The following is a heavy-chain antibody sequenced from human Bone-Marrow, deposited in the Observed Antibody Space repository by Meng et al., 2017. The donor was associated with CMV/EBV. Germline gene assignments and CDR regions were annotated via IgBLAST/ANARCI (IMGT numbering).Heavy chain of an antibody. D-gene: IGHD2-2*01. CDR3: ASPQQDAFDI. V-gene: IGHV1-2*02. CDR1: GYTFTVYY. CDR2: ISANSGGT. Sequence: ASVKVSCKTSGYTFTVYYVQWVRQAPGQGLEWMGWISANSGGTHYAQNFQGRVTLTRDTSISTAYMELSGLRSDDTAVYYCASPQQDAFDIWGQGTMVTVSS. J-gene: IGHJ3*02.